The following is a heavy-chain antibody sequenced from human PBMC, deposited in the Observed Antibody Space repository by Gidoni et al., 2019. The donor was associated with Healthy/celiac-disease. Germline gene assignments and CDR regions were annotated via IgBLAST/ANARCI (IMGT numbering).Heavy chain of an antibody. J-gene: IGHJ6*02. D-gene: IGHD6-19*01. V-gene: IGHV4-61*02. Sequence: QVQLQESGPGLVKPSQTLSLTCTVSGGSISSGSYYWGWIRQPAGKGLEWIGRIYTSGSTNYNPSLKSRVTISVDTSKNQFSLKLSSVTAADTAVYYCARHRRVAGTYYYYYGMDVWGQGTTVTVSS. CDR3: ARHRRVAGTYYYYYGMDV. CDR1: GGSISSGSYY. CDR2: IYTSGST.